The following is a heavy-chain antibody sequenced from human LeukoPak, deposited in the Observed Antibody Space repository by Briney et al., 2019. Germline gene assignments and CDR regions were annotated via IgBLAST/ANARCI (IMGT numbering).Heavy chain of an antibody. V-gene: IGHV4-34*01. CDR2: INHSGST. CDR1: GGSFSGYY. Sequence: SETLSLTCAVYGGSFSGYYWSWIRQPPGKGLEWIGEINHSGSTNYNPSLKSRVTISVDTSKNQFSLKLSSVTGADTAVYYCARGRSGSYFRTRYYGMDVWGQGTTVTVSS. CDR3: ARGRSGSYFRTRYYGMDV. J-gene: IGHJ6*02. D-gene: IGHD1-26*01.